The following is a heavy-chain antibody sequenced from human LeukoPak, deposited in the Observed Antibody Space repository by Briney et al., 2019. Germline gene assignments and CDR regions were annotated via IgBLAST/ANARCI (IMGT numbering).Heavy chain of an antibody. CDR2: INHSGST. CDR3: ARQDYDFWSGPGEGWFDP. Sequence: PSETLSLTCAVYGVSFSGYYWSWIRQPPGKGLEWIGEINHSGSTNYNPSLKSRVTISVDTSKNQFSLKLSSVTAADTAVYYCARQDYDFWSGPGEGWFDPWGQGTLVTVSS. CDR1: GVSFSGYY. V-gene: IGHV4-34*01. D-gene: IGHD3-3*01. J-gene: IGHJ5*02.